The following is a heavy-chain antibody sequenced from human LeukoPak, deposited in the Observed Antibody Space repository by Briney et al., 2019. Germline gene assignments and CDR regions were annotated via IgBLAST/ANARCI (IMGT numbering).Heavy chain of an antibody. CDR3: ELFYLGSGTSDSFDI. CDR1: GFTVNKKH. Sequence: GGSLRLSCAASGFTVNKKHMAWARQAPGKGLERVSGIYSGGSTYYAESVKGRFTISRDNSKNKLNLQMNSLRVEDTAVYYCELFYLGSGTSDSFDIWGHGTMVTVSS. J-gene: IGHJ3*02. V-gene: IGHV3-66*01. D-gene: IGHD3-10*01. CDR2: IYSGGST.